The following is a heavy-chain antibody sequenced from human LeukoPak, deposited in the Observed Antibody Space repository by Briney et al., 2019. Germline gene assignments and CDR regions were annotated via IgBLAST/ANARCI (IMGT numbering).Heavy chain of an antibody. V-gene: IGHV4-34*01. CDR2: INHSGST. D-gene: IGHD3-16*02. Sequence: TSETLSLTCAVYGGSFSGYYWSWIRQPPGKGLEWIGEINHSGSTNYNPSLKSRVTISVDTPKNQFSLKLSSVTAADTAVYYCARNDYVWGSYRLNWFDPWGQGTLVTVSS. CDR1: GGSFSGYY. J-gene: IGHJ5*02. CDR3: ARNDYVWGSYRLNWFDP.